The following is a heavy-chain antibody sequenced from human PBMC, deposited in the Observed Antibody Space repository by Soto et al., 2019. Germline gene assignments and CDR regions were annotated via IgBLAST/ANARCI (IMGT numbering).Heavy chain of an antibody. J-gene: IGHJ6*03. CDR2: IYYSGST. CDR1: GVFISSYY. D-gene: IGHD6-6*01. Sequence: PSKTLYITSADSGVFISSYYWSWLGHPPGKGLEWIGYIYYSGSTNYNPSLKSRVTISVDTSKNQFSLKLSSVTAADTAVYYCARRVAARQYYYYYYMDVWGKGTTVTVSS. CDR3: ARRVAARQYYYYYYMDV. V-gene: IGHV4-59*08.